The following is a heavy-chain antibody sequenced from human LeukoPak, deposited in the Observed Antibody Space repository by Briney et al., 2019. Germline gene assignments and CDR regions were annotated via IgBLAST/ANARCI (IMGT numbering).Heavy chain of an antibody. J-gene: IGHJ4*02. CDR3: ARQGTYFNIFTGYRPDQFDY. D-gene: IGHD3-9*01. CDR2: INQSGNS. Sequence: SETLSLTCDVNGGSLSGSYWSWIRQSPEKGLEWIGEINQSGNSNYNPSLKSRVTILVDTSKNQFSLKLSSATAADTAAYYCARQGTYFNIFTGYRPDQFDYWGQGTLVTVSS. CDR1: GGSLSGSY. V-gene: IGHV4-34*01.